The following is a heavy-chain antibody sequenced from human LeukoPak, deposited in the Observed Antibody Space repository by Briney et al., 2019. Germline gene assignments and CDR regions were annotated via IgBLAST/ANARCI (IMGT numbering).Heavy chain of an antibody. J-gene: IGHJ6*03. CDR3: ARAMGKGYDYYYYYYMDV. Sequence: GGSLRLSCAASGFTFSSYSMNWVRQAPGKGLEWVSSISSSSSYIYYADSVQGRFTISRDNAKNSLYLQMNSLRAEDTAVYYCARAMGKGYDYYYYYYMDVWGKGTTVTVSS. CDR1: GFTFSSYS. V-gene: IGHV3-21*01. D-gene: IGHD5-12*01. CDR2: ISSSSSYI.